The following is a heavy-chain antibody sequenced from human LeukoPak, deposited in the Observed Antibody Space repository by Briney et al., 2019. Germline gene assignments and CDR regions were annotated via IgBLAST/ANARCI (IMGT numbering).Heavy chain of an antibody. Sequence: SETLSLTCTVSGGSISSSSYYWGWIRQPPGKGLEWIGSIYYSGSTYYNPSLKSRVTISVDTSKNQFSLKLSSVTAADTAVYYCARQEDYYGSGSYYISYWGQGTLVTASS. CDR2: IYYSGST. J-gene: IGHJ4*02. CDR1: GGSISSSSYY. CDR3: ARQEDYYGSGSYYISY. V-gene: IGHV4-39*01. D-gene: IGHD3-10*01.